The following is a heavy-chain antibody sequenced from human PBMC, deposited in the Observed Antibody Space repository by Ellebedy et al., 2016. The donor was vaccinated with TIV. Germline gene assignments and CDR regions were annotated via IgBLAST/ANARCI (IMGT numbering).Heavy chain of an antibody. CDR1: GFTFNSYA. CDR3: VRDSSGSY. V-gene: IGHV3-23*01. Sequence: PGGSLRLSCVASGFTFNSYAMNWVRQAPGKGLEWVSGIGGSGITTYYADSVKGRFTISRDNSKNTLYLQMNSLRVEDTAVYYCVRDSSGSYWGQGTLVTVSS. D-gene: IGHD6-19*01. CDR2: IGGSGITT. J-gene: IGHJ4*02.